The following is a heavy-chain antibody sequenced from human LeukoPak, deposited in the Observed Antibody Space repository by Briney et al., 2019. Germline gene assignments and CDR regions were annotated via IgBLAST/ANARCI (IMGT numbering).Heavy chain of an antibody. Sequence: PGGSLRLSCAASGFTFSSFWMGWVRQTPGQRLEWVANMNIDGSEKYYADSVKGRFSISRDNARNSVYLQMNSLRVDDTAVYYCAKGGKWDVTPFDYWGQGTLVTVSS. J-gene: IGHJ4*02. V-gene: IGHV3-7*03. CDR2: MNIDGSEK. D-gene: IGHD1-26*01. CDR1: GFTFSSFW. CDR3: AKGGKWDVTPFDY.